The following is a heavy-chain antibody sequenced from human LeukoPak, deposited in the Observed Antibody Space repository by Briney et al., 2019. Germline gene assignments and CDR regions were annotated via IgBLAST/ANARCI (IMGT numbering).Heavy chain of an antibody. J-gene: IGHJ4*02. CDR1: GFPVSSNY. D-gene: IGHD2-21*02. CDR2: IYSGGTS. V-gene: IGHV3-53*01. CDR3: ARWGGVTNFDY. Sequence: PAGGSLRLSCAASGFPVSSNYMSWVRQAPGKGLEWVSIIYSGGTSYYADSVKGRFTISRDNSKNTLYLQMNSLRAEDTAVYYCARWGGVTNFDYWGQGTLVTVSS.